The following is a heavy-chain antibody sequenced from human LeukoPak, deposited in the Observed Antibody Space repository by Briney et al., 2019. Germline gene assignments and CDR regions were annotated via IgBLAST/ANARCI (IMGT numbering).Heavy chain of an antibody. Sequence: GGSLGLSCAASGFTFRTYGMHWVRQTPGKGLEWVAFLWFDGSHQYYADSVRGRFIISRDNSNNTLYLQMNSLRADDTAVYYCARDGNYFDTTPNWFDTWGQGTLVTVSS. CDR1: GFTFRTYG. J-gene: IGHJ5*02. CDR2: LWFDGSHQ. D-gene: IGHD3-22*01. V-gene: IGHV3-33*01. CDR3: ARDGNYFDTTPNWFDT.